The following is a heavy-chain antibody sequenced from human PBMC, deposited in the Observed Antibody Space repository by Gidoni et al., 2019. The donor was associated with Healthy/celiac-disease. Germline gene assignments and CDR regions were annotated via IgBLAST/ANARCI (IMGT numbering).Heavy chain of an antibody. Sequence: EVQLVESGGGLVKPGGSLRLSCAASGFTFSSYSMNWVRQAPGKGLEWVSSISSSSSYIYYADSVKGRFTISRDNAKNSLYLQMNSLRAEDTAVYYCARDNLEGMDYGDYYWGQGTLVTVSS. CDR2: ISSSSSYI. CDR1: GFTFSSYS. CDR3: ARDNLEGMDYGDYY. J-gene: IGHJ4*02. D-gene: IGHD4-17*01. V-gene: IGHV3-21*01.